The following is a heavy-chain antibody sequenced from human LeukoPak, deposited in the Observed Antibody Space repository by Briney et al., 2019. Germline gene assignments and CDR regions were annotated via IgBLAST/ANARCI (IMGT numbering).Heavy chain of an antibody. CDR2: IYTSGST. D-gene: IGHD2-15*01. V-gene: IGHV4-4*07. J-gene: IGHJ3*02. Sequence: SETLSLTCTVSGGSISSYYWSWIRQPAGKGLEWIGRIYTSGSTNYNPSLKSRVTMSVDTSKNQFPLKLSSVTAADTAVYYCARDLEDCSGGSCYRPGVDKNAFDIWGQGTMVTVSS. CDR3: ARDLEDCSGGSCYRPGVDKNAFDI. CDR1: GGSISSYY.